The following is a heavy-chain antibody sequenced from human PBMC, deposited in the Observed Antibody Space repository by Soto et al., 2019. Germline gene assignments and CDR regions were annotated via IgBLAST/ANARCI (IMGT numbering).Heavy chain of an antibody. J-gene: IGHJ3*02. CDR3: ARDFGPLYCSGGSCYGDAFDI. D-gene: IGHD2-15*01. CDR1: GGSISSGGYY. Sequence: QVQLQESGPGLVKPSQTLSLTCTVSGGSISSGGYYWTWIRQHPGKGLEWIGYIYYSRTTYYSPSLKSRVTMSLDTSKNQFSLKLSSVTAADTAVYYCARDFGPLYCSGGSCYGDAFDIWGQGTMVTVSS. CDR2: IYYSRTT. V-gene: IGHV4-31*03.